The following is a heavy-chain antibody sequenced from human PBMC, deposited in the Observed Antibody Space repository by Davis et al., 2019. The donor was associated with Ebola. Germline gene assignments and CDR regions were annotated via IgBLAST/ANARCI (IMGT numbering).Heavy chain of an antibody. CDR2: ISYDGSNK. CDR1: GFTFSSYA. Sequence: GESLKISCAASGFTFSSYAMSWVRQAPGKGLEWVAVISYDGSNKYYADSVKGRFTISRDNSKNSLYLQMSSLRAEDTAVYYCARGSGQDYWGQGTLVTVSS. D-gene: IGHD2-15*01. CDR3: ARGSGQDY. J-gene: IGHJ4*02. V-gene: IGHV3-30*04.